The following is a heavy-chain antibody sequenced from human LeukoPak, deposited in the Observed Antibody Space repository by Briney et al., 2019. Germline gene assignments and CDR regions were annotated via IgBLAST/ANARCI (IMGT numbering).Heavy chain of an antibody. D-gene: IGHD3-10*01. CDR2: ISRRSRHV. CDR1: GFTFSDYS. Sequence: PGGSLRLSCAASGFTFSDYSMNWVRQAPGKELERVSSISRRSRHVYYAGSVKGRFTISRDDARNSLYLQMNSLRAEDMAVYFCVRDLLGSGSTTAYLYHWGQGTLVTVSS. V-gene: IGHV3-21*01. J-gene: IGHJ1*01. CDR3: VRDLLGSGSTTAYLYH.